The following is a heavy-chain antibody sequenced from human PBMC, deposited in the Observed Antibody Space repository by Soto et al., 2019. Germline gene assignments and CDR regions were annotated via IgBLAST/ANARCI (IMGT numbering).Heavy chain of an antibody. CDR1: GFTFSSYA. D-gene: IGHD3-3*01. J-gene: IGHJ4*02. V-gene: IGHV3-23*01. Sequence: GGSLRLSCAASGFTFSSYAMSWVRQAPGKGLEWVSAISGSGGSTYYADSVKGRFTISRDNSKNTLYLQMNSLRAEDTAVYYCAKDISEVPTYDDFWSGYKNYFDFWGQGTRVLGSS. CDR2: ISGSGGST. CDR3: AKDISEVPTYDDFWSGYKNYFDF.